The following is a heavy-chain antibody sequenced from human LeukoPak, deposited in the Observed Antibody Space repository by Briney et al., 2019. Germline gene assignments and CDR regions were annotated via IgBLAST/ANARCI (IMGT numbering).Heavy chain of an antibody. CDR1: GFTXXXNY. CDR2: IYSGGST. V-gene: IGHV3-66*01. Sequence: GFTXXXNYMSWVRQAPGKGLEWVSVIYSGGSTYYADSVKGRFTISRDNSKNTLYLQMNSLRAEDTAVYYCARGRPTPGYCSSTSCYYFDYWGQGTLVTVSS. J-gene: IGHJ4*02. CDR3: ARGRPTPGYCSSTSCYYFDY. D-gene: IGHD2-2*01.